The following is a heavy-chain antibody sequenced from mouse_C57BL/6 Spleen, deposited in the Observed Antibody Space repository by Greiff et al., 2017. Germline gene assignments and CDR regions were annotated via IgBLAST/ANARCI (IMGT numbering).Heavy chain of an antibody. J-gene: IGHJ2*01. CDR2: ISNGGGST. Sequence: DVMLVESGGGLVQPGGSLKLSCAASGFTFSDYYMSWVRQTPEKRLEWVAYISNGGGSTYYPDTVKGRITISRDNAQNTLYLQMSRLKSEDTAMYYCARHTFDYWGRGTTLTVSS. V-gene: IGHV5-12*01. CDR3: ARHTFDY. CDR1: GFTFSDYY.